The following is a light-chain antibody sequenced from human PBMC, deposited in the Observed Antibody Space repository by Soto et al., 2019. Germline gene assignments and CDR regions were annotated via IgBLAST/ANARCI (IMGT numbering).Light chain of an antibody. Sequence: EIVLTQSPGTLSLSPGERATLSCRASQSVNSDYLAWYRQKPGQAPSLLMYAKSTRATGIPDRFYGSGSGTDFTLTISDVEPEDFAVYYCHQRQSWPRTFGQGTKVDIK. J-gene: IGKJ1*01. CDR3: HQRQSWPRT. CDR1: QSVNSDY. V-gene: IGKV3-11*01. CDR2: AKS.